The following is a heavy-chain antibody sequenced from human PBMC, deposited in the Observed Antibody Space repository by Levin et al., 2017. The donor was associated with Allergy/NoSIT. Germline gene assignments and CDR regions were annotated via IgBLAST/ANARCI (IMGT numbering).Heavy chain of an antibody. V-gene: IGHV3-48*04. CDR3: ARAGLLPNY. Sequence: GASVKVSCAASGFTFSSYSMNWVRQAPGKGLEWVSYISSSSSTIYYADSVKGRFTISRDNAKNSLYLQMNSLRAEDTAVYYCARAGLLPNYWGQGTLVTVSS. CDR2: ISSSSSTI. J-gene: IGHJ4*02. CDR1: GFTFSSYS. D-gene: IGHD1-26*01.